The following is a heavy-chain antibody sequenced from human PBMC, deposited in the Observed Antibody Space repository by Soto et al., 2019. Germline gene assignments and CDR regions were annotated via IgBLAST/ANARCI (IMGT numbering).Heavy chain of an antibody. Sequence: ASVKVSCKASGGTFSSYAISWVRQAPGQGLEWMGGIIPIFGTANYAQKFQGRVTITADESTSTAYMELSSLRSEDTAVYYCASSLYGSGSHDYWGQGTLVTVSS. CDR1: GGTFSSYA. J-gene: IGHJ4*02. D-gene: IGHD3-10*01. CDR3: ASSLYGSGSHDY. V-gene: IGHV1-69*13. CDR2: IIPIFGTA.